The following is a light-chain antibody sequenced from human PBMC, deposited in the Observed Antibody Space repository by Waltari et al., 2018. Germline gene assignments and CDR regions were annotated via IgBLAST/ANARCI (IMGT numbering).Light chain of an antibody. V-gene: IGLV2-11*01. Sequence: QSALTQPRSVSGSPGQSVTISCTGTSGDVGRYNYVSWYQHHPGKAPKLMSYAVNKRPSGVPDRFSGSKSGNTASLTISGLQAEDEADYFCSSYAGSYIYVFGTGTEVTVL. CDR3: SSYAGSYIYV. CDR2: AVN. J-gene: IGLJ1*01. CDR1: SGDVGRYNY.